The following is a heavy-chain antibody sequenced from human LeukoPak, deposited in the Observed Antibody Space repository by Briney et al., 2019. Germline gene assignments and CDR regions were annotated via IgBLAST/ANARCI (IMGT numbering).Heavy chain of an antibody. CDR3: ARDPGYSSGWYGY. D-gene: IGHD6-19*01. CDR2: INPNSGGT. J-gene: IGHJ1*01. V-gene: IGHV1-2*02. Sequence: ASVKVSCKASGYTLTGYYMRWVRQAPGQGLEWMGWINPNSGGTNYAQKFQGRVTMTRDTSISTAYMELSRLRSDDTAVYYCARDPGYSSGWYGYWGQGTLVTVSS. CDR1: GYTLTGYY.